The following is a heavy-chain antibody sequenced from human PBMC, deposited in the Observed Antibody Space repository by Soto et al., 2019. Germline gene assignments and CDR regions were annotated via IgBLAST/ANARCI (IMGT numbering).Heavy chain of an antibody. CDR2: ISYDGSNK. Sequence: QVQLVESGGGVVQPGRSLRLSCAASGFTFSSYGMHWVRQAPGKGLEWVAVISYDGSNKYYADSVKGRFTISRDNSKNTLYLQMNSLRAEDTAVYYCAKDLIIAARGKGNWFDPWGQGTLVTVSS. J-gene: IGHJ5*02. D-gene: IGHD6-6*01. V-gene: IGHV3-30*18. CDR3: AKDLIIAARGKGNWFDP. CDR1: GFTFSSYG.